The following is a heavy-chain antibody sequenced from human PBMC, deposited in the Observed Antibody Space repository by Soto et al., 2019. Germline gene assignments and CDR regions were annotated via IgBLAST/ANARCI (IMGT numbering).Heavy chain of an antibody. CDR2: IFPSGTT. CDR1: GGSLSGATYS. V-gene: IGHV4-30-2*01. Sequence: SETLSLTCGVSGGSLSGATYSWNWIRQPPGKGLEWIGYIFPSGTTYYNPSLKSRATISIDVSKNQFSLSLRSLTAADTAVYYCARSREFDYWSQGTLVTVSS. CDR3: ARSREFDY. J-gene: IGHJ4*02.